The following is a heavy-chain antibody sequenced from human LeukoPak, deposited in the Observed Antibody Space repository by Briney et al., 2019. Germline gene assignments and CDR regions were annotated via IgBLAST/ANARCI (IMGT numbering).Heavy chain of an antibody. CDR1: GYTFTGHY. Sequence: ASVKVSCKASGYTFTGHYMHWVRQGPGQGPEWMGWINPKSGVTNYAQTFQGRVTMTRDTSISIVYMELRRLTLDDTAVYYCARALRYDDSSGYYAYWGQGTLVTVSS. CDR3: ARALRYDDSSGYYAY. J-gene: IGHJ4*01. V-gene: IGHV1-2*02. CDR2: INPKSGVT. D-gene: IGHD3-22*01.